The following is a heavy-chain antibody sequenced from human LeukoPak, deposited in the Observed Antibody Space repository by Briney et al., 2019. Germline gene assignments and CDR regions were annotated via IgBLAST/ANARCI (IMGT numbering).Heavy chain of an antibody. CDR2: ISSSGSTI. D-gene: IGHD2-15*01. CDR3: AREGDIAHGIDAFDI. Sequence: GGSLRLSCAASGFTFSSYEMNWVRQAPGKGLEWVSYISSSGSTIYYADSVKGRFTISRDNAKNSLYLQMNSLRAEDTAVYYCAREGDIAHGIDAFDIWGQGTMVTVSS. J-gene: IGHJ3*02. V-gene: IGHV3-48*03. CDR1: GFTFSSYE.